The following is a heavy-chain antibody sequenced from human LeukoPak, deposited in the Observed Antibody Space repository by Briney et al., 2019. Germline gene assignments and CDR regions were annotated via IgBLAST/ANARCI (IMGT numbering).Heavy chain of an antibody. CDR1: GGTFSSYA. Sequence: SVKVSCKASGGTFSSYAISWVRQAPGQGLEWMGGIIPIFGTANYAQKLQGRVTMTTDTSTSTAYMELRSLRSDDTAVYYCARDGCSGGSCYLPAYFDYWGQGTLVTVSS. D-gene: IGHD2-15*01. V-gene: IGHV1-69*05. J-gene: IGHJ4*02. CDR2: IIPIFGTA. CDR3: ARDGCSGGSCYLPAYFDY.